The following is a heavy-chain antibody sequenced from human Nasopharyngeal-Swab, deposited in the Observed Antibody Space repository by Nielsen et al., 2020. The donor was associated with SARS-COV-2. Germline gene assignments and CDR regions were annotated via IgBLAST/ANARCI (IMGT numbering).Heavy chain of an antibody. CDR1: GYTFTGYY. V-gene: IGHV1-2*04. D-gene: IGHD5/OR15-5a*01. Sequence: ASVKVSCKASGYTFTGYYMHWVRQAPGQGLEWMGWINPNSGGTNYAQKFQGWVTMTRDTSISTAYMELSRLRSDDTAVYYCARDLVYPYYYYGMDVWGQGTTVTVSS. CDR2: INPNSGGT. CDR3: ARDLVYPYYYYGMDV. J-gene: IGHJ6*02.